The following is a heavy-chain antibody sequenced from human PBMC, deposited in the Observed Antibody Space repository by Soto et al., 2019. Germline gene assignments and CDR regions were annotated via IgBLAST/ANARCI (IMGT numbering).Heavy chain of an antibody. D-gene: IGHD3-16*01. CDR3: ARAFAGFGGYWSLDL. Sequence: DTLSLTCTVSGGSITNYYWTWIRQPPGKALEWIGYIYYSGSTHYNPALKSRLTISVDTSENQFSLRLTSVTAADTAVYYCARAFAGFGGYWSLDLWGRGTLVTVSS. V-gene: IGHV4-59*01. J-gene: IGHJ2*01. CDR2: IYYSGST. CDR1: GGSITNYY.